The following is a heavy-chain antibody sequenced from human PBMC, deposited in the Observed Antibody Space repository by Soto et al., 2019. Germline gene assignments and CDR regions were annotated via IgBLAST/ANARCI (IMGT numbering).Heavy chain of an antibody. CDR2: IYPGDSDT. V-gene: IGHV5-51*01. J-gene: IGHJ4*02. Sequence: PGESLKISCKGSGYSFTSYWIGWVRQMPGKGLEWMGIIYPGDSDTRYSPSFQGQVTISADKSISTAYLQWSSLKASDTAMYYCARHPDCSGGRCPPASLMDYWAQGTLVTVSS. CDR1: GYSFTSYW. CDR3: ARHPDCSGGRCPPASLMDY. D-gene: IGHD2-15*01.